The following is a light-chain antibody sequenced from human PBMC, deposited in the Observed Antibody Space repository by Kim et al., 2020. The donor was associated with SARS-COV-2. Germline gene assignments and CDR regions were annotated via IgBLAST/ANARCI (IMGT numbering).Light chain of an antibody. CDR2: DAS. V-gene: IGKV3-11*01. J-gene: IGKJ1*01. CDR1: QSVSNY. Sequence: SLSPGARAALSCRASQSVSNYLGWYQQKPGQAPRLLIYDASNRATGTPARFSGSGSGTDFTLTISSLEPEDFAVYYCQQRSNWWTFGQGTKVDIK. CDR3: QQRSNWWT.